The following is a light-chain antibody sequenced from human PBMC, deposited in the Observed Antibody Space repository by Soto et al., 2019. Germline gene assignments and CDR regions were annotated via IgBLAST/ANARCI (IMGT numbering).Light chain of an antibody. V-gene: IGLV2-11*01. Sequence: QSALTQPRSVSGSPGQSVTISCTGTSSDVGGYNYVSWYQQHPGKAPKLMIYDVSKRPSGVPDRFSGSKSGNTASLTISGLQAEDGADYYCCSYAGSYRVFGTGTKVTV. J-gene: IGLJ1*01. CDR1: SSDVGGYNY. CDR3: CSYAGSYRV. CDR2: DVS.